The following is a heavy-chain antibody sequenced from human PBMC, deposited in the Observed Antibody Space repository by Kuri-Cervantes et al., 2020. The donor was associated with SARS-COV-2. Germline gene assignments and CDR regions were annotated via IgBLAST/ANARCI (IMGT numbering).Heavy chain of an antibody. CDR1: GYTFTGYY. V-gene: IGHV1-2*02. Sequence: ASVKVSCKASGYTFTGYYMHWVRQAPGQGLEWMGWINPKSGGKNYAQKFQGRATMTRETSISTAYMELGRLGSDETAEFFCARAAAVTTYYYYYMGVWGKGTTVTVSS. CDR3: ARAAAVTTYYYYYMGV. CDR2: INPKSGGK. J-gene: IGHJ6*03. D-gene: IGHD4-11*01.